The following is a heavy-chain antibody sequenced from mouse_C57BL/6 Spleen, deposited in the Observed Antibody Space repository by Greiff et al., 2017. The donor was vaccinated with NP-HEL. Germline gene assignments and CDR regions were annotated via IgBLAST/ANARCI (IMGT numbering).Heavy chain of an antibody. CDR1: GYTFTDYY. J-gene: IGHJ1*03. CDR2: INPNNGGT. D-gene: IGHD1-1*01. V-gene: IGHV1-26*01. CDR3: ARPLITTVVEWYFDV. Sequence: EVQLQQSGPELVKPGASVKISCKASGYTFTDYYMNWVKQSHGKSLEWIGDINPNNGGTSYNQKFKGKATSTVDKSSSTAYMELRSLTSEDSAVYYCARPLITTVVEWYFDVWGTGTTVTVSS.